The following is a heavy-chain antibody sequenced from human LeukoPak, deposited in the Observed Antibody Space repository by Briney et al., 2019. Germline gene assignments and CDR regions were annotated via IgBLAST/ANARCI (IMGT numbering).Heavy chain of an antibody. V-gene: IGHV1-8*01. CDR1: GYIFTSYD. CDR2: MNPNSGNT. D-gene: IGHD2-15*01. CDR3: ARGRCSGGSCYYYGMDV. Sequence: ASVKVSCQASGYIFTSYDINWVRPATGQGLEWMGWMNPNSGNTGYAQKFQGRVTMTRNTSISTACMEQSSLRSEDSAVYYCARGRCSGGSCYYYGMDVWGQGTTVTVSS. J-gene: IGHJ6*02.